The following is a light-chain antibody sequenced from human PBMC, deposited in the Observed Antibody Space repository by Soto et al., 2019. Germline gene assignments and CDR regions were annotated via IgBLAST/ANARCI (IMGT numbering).Light chain of an antibody. CDR2: GAS. V-gene: IGKV3-20*01. CDR1: QSVSSSY. CDR3: QQDGSSPLYT. J-gene: IGKJ2*01. Sequence: EMVLTQSPGTLSLSPGERATLSCRASQSVSSSYLAWYQQKPGQAPRLLIYGASSRATGIPDRFSGSGSGTDFTLTISRLEPEDFAVYYCQQDGSSPLYTFGQWTKLEIK.